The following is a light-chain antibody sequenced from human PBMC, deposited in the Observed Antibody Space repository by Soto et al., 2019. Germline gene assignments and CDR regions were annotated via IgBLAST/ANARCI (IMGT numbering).Light chain of an antibody. J-gene: IGKJ4*01. Sequence: DIQLTQSPSFLSASVGDSVTITCRASQGIRAFLAWYQQKPGQPPMLLIYAASTLQTGVPARFSGIASGTGFPPISSNQQPAEYATYYGQQFNVYPLTVGGGKKLEIK. CDR1: QGIRAF. CDR2: AAS. CDR3: QQFNVYPLT. V-gene: IGKV1-9*01.